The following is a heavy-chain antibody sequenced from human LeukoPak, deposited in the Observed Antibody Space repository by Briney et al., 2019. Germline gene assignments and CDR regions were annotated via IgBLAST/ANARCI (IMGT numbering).Heavy chain of an antibody. CDR3: ARDTDGSLDY. V-gene: IGHV3-7*01. CDR2: IKQDGSTK. D-gene: IGHD1-26*01. Sequence: PGGSLRLSCAASGFTFTNSWMAWVRQAPGKGLEWVANIKQDGSTKHYADSLKGRFTISRDNPKNSLYLQMNSLRADDTAVYYCARDTDGSLDYWSQGILVTVAS. CDR1: GFTFTNSW. J-gene: IGHJ4*02.